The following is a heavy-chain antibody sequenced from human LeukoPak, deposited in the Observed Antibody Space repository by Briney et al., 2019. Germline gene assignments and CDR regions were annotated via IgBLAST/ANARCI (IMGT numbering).Heavy chain of an antibody. Sequence: ASVKVSFKASGYTFTNYYMHWVRQAPGQGLVWMGIINPSGGSTSYAQKFQGRVPMTRDTSTSTVYMELSSLRSEDTAVYYCASLAVDYTFDYWGQGTLVTVSS. D-gene: IGHD2-2*02. CDR2: INPSGGST. V-gene: IGHV1-46*01. CDR1: GYTFTNYY. J-gene: IGHJ4*02. CDR3: ASLAVDYTFDY.